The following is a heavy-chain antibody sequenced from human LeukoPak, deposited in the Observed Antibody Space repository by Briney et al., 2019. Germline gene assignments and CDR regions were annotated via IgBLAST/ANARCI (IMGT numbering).Heavy chain of an antibody. Sequence: SVKVSCKASGGTFSSYAISWVRQASGQGLEWMGGIIPIFGTANYAQKFQGRVTITTDESTSTAYIELSSLRSEDTAVYYCARTPGGKAIAAPPSYFDYWGQGTLVTVSS. CDR3: ARTPGGKAIAAPPSYFDY. V-gene: IGHV1-69*05. J-gene: IGHJ4*02. CDR1: GGTFSSYA. CDR2: IIPIFGTA. D-gene: IGHD6-6*01.